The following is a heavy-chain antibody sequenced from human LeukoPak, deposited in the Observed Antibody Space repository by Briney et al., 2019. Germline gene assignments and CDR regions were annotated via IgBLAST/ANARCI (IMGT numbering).Heavy chain of an antibody. CDR3: ARDLGTYYYIDV. J-gene: IGHJ6*03. Sequence: PSETLSLTCAVSGGSISSSNWWSWVRQPPGKGLEWIGEIYHSGSTNYNPSLKSRVTISVDTSKNQFSLKLSSVTAADTAVYYCARDLGTYYYIDVWGKGTTVTISS. CDR1: GGSISSSNW. D-gene: IGHD1-1*01. V-gene: IGHV4-4*02. CDR2: IYHSGST.